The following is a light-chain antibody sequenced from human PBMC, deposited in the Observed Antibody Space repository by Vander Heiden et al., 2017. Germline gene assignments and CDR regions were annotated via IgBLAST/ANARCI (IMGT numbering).Light chain of an antibody. CDR3: SSYAGSNNWV. CDR1: SSDVGDYTA. V-gene: IGLV2-8*01. CDR2: EVS. J-gene: IGLJ3*02. Sequence: QSALPQPPSASGSPGQSVTLPCTGTSSDVGDYTAVSWYQHHPDNAPKLMIYEVSQRPSGVPDRFSGSKSGSTASLTVSGLQAEEEADYYCSSYAGSNNWVFGGGTKLTVL.